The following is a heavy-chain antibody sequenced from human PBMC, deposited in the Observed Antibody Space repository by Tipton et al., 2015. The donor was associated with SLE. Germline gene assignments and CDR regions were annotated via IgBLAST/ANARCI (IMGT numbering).Heavy chain of an antibody. V-gene: IGHV4-39*07. Sequence: TLSLTCTVSGGSISSSNYYWGWIRQPPGKGLEWIGNIDYSGSTHYNPSLKSRVTISVDTSKNQFSLNLTSVTAADTAVYYCATFRDVVQGVIGAFNIWGQGTMVTVSS. D-gene: IGHD3-10*01. J-gene: IGHJ3*02. CDR1: GGSISSSNYY. CDR2: IDYSGST. CDR3: ATFRDVVQGVIGAFNI.